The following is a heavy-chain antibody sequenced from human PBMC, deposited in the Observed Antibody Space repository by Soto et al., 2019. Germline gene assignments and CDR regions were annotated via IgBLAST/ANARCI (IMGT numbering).Heavy chain of an antibody. CDR1: GGSISSGGYY. J-gene: IGHJ4*02. Sequence: QVQLQESGPGLLKPSQTLSLTCTVSGGSISSGGYYWSWIRQHPGKGLEWIWYISYSGSTSCNPSVKSGVTISVDTSKNQFALKLGSVSAADTAVYFCARGRKTSYYFDYWGQGTLVTVSS. CDR2: ISYSGST. V-gene: IGHV4-31*03. CDR3: ARGRKTSYYFDY. D-gene: IGHD6-6*01.